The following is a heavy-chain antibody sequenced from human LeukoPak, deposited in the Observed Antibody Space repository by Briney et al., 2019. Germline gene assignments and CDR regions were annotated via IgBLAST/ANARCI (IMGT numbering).Heavy chain of an antibody. CDR1: GGSVSSGSYY. CDR3: ARDRYTGIDY. Sequence: SETLSLTCTVSGGSVSSGSYYWSWIRQPPGKGLEWIGYIYYSGSTNYNPSLKSRVTISVDTSKNLFSLKLSSVTAADTAVYYCARDRYTGIDYWGQGTLVTVSS. V-gene: IGHV4-61*01. D-gene: IGHD1-26*01. CDR2: IYYSGST. J-gene: IGHJ4*02.